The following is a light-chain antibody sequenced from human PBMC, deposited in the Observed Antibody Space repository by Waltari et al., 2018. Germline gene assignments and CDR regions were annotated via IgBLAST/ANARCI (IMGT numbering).Light chain of an antibody. J-gene: IGKJ1*01. CDR2: GAS. CDR3: QQYGHSPRT. V-gene: IGKV3-20*01. Sequence: EIVLTQSPGTLSLSPGDRATLSCRASQTINSSLAWYQQKPGQAPRLLIYGASRRATGIPDKFSGSGSGTDFTLTISRLEPEDFAVFYCQQYGHSPRTFGQGTKVEIK. CDR1: QTINSS.